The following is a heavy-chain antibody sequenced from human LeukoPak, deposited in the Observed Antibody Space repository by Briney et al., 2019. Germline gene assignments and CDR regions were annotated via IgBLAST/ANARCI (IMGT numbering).Heavy chain of an antibody. J-gene: IGHJ3*02. V-gene: IGHV3-21*01. CDR2: ISSSSSYI. Sequence: PGGSLRLSCAVSGFIFSTYGMSWVRQAPGKGLEWVSSISSSSSYIYYADSVKGRFTISRDNAKNSLYLQMNSLRAEDTAVYYCARDRIQLWLSYGAFDIWGQGTMVTVSS. D-gene: IGHD5-18*01. CDR3: ARDRIQLWLSYGAFDI. CDR1: GFIFSTYG.